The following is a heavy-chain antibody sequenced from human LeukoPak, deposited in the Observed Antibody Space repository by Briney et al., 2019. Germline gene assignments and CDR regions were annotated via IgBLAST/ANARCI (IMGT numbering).Heavy chain of an antibody. J-gene: IGHJ5*02. Sequence: GESLKISCKGSGYSFTSYWIGWVRQMPGKGLEWMGIIYPGDSDTRYSPSFQGQVTISADKSISTAYLQWSSLKASDTAMYYCARHPYYYGSGSYWVNWFDPWGQGTLVTVSS. D-gene: IGHD3-10*01. CDR2: IYPGDSDT. CDR3: ARHPYYYGSGSYWVNWFDP. CDR1: GYSFTSYW. V-gene: IGHV5-51*01.